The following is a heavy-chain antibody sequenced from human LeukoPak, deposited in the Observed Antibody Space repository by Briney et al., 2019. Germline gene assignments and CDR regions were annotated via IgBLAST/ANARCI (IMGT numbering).Heavy chain of an antibody. J-gene: IGHJ4*02. Sequence: SETLSLTCAVYGGSFSGYYWSWIRQPPGKGLEWIGEINHSGSTNYNPSLKSRVTISVDTSKNQFSLKLSSVTAADTAVYYCARHIAVAPGPFDYWGQGTLVTVSS. CDR2: INHSGST. CDR3: ARHIAVAPGPFDY. V-gene: IGHV4-34*01. CDR1: GGSFSGYY. D-gene: IGHD6-19*01.